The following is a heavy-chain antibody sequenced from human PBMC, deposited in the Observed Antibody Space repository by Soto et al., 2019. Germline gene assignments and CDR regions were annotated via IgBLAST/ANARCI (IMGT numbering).Heavy chain of an antibody. J-gene: IGHJ3*02. V-gene: IGHV3-7*01. Sequence: WWSLRLSCSASVFTFSSYWMSWFRQAPGKGLEWVANIKQDGSEKYYVDSVKGRFTISRDNAKNSLYLQMNSLRAEDTAVYYCARAGGTGAFDIWGQGTMVTVSS. CDR1: VFTFSSYW. CDR3: ARAGGTGAFDI. CDR2: IKQDGSEK. D-gene: IGHD1-1*01.